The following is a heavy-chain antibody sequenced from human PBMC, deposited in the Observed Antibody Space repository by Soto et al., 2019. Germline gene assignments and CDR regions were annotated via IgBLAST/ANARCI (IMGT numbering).Heavy chain of an antibody. D-gene: IGHD1-20*01. CDR3: AAHPDRLMLRYGMDV. CDR1: GFTFGTHV. Sequence: QMQLVESGGGVVQPGSSLRLGCAASGFTFGTHVMYWVRQAPGKGLEWVSLISCDGSNTYYADSVQGRFTISRDNAKNTLSLQMDSLRGEDTAVYYGAAHPDRLMLRYGMDVGGQGTTVTVSS. CDR2: ISCDGSNT. V-gene: IGHV3-30*01. J-gene: IGHJ6*02.